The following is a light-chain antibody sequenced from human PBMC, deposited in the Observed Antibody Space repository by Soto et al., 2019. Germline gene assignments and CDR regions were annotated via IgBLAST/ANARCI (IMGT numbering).Light chain of an antibody. V-gene: IGLV1-51*01. Sequence: QSVLTQPPSVSAAPGQKVTISCSGSSSNIGNNYVSWYQQLPGAAPKLVIRDNNERPSGIPDRFSGSKSGTSATLGITGLQTGDEADYYCGTWDSSLSGVVFGGGNKLTVL. CDR1: SSNIGNNY. CDR2: DNN. CDR3: GTWDSSLSGVV. J-gene: IGLJ2*01.